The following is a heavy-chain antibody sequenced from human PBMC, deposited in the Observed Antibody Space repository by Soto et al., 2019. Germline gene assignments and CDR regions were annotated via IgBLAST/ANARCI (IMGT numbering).Heavy chain of an antibody. CDR2: IYYSGST. Sequence: SETLSLTCTVSGGSISSYYWSWIRQPPGKGLEWIGYIYYSGSTNYNPSLKSRVTISVDTSKNQFSLKLSSVTAADTAVYYCARDGEIAAAGTDNWFDPCGQGTLVTVSS. CDR3: ARDGEIAAAGTDNWFDP. V-gene: IGHV4-59*01. J-gene: IGHJ5*02. CDR1: GGSISSYY. D-gene: IGHD6-13*01.